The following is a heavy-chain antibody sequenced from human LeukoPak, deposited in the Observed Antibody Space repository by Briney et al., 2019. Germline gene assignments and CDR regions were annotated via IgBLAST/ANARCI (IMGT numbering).Heavy chain of an antibody. V-gene: IGHV4-34*01. CDR3: ASSRFLEHQPRGMDV. D-gene: IGHD3-3*01. CDR1: GGSFSGYY. J-gene: IGHJ6*02. CDR2: INHSGST. Sequence: PSETLSLTCAVYGGSFSGYYWSWIRQPPGKGLEWIGEINHSGSTNYNPSLKSRVTISVDTSKNQFSLKLSSVTAADTAVYYYASSRFLEHQPRGMDVWGQGTTVTVSS.